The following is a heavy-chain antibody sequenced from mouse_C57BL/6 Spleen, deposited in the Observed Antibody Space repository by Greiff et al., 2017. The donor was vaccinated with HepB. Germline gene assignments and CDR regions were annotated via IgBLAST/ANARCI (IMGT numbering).Heavy chain of an antibody. Sequence: VKLVESGPELVKPGASVKISCKASGYAFSSSWMNWVKQRPGKGLEWIGRIYPGDGDTNYNGKFKGKATLTAAKSSSTAYMQLSSLTSEDSAVYFCARGRYGSLYYAMDYWGQGTSVTVSS. V-gene: IGHV1-82*01. CDR2: IYPGDGDT. J-gene: IGHJ4*01. CDR1: GYAFSSSW. D-gene: IGHD1-1*01. CDR3: ARGRYGSLYYAMDY.